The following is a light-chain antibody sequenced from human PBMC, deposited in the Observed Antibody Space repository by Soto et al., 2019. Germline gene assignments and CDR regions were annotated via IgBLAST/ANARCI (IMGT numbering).Light chain of an antibody. CDR2: WAS. Sequence: DIVMTQSPDSLAVSLGERATINCKSSQSVLYSSNNKNYLAWYQQKPGQPPKLLIYWASTRESGVPDRCSGSGSGTDFTRTISSLQAEDVAVYYCQQYYSTPDTFGQGTKLSIK. J-gene: IGKJ2*01. CDR1: QSVLYSSNNKNY. V-gene: IGKV4-1*01. CDR3: QQYYSTPDT.